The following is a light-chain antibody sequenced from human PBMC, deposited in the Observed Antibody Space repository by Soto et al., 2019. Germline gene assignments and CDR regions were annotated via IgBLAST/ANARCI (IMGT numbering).Light chain of an antibody. CDR3: SSYTAYTTLWV. Sequence: QSALTQPASVSGSPGQSITISCTGTASDIGNYNYVSWYQLHPGKAPKLLIYGVSNRPSGVSNRFSGSKSGNAASLTIPGLQAEDEADYYCSSYTAYTTLWVFGGGTQLTAL. CDR1: ASDIGNYNY. CDR2: GVS. J-gene: IGLJ3*02. V-gene: IGLV2-14*01.